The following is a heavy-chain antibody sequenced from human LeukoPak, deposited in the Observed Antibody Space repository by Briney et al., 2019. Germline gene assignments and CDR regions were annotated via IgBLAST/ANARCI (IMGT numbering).Heavy chain of an antibody. CDR3: ARGSVQYWFDP. J-gene: IGHJ5*02. V-gene: IGHV4-4*07. CDR1: GGSLNTYY. Sequence: KPSETLSLTCSVSGGSLNTYYWSWIRQPAGKGLEWIGRIYISGNTNYNPSLQSRVTMSVDTSKNQFSLKLSSVTAADTAVYYCARGSVQYWFDPWGQGTLVTVSS. CDR2: IYISGNT.